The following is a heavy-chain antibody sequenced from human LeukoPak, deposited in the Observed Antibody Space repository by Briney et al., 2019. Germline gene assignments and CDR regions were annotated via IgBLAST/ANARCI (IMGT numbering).Heavy chain of an antibody. D-gene: IGHD1-1*01. J-gene: IGHJ4*02. V-gene: IGHV3-23*01. Sequence: PGGSLRLSCVASGFTFSNNAASWFRQAPGKGLEWASTVGRGSGDTYYADSVRGRFTISKDSSKNTLQMNSLSADDTAMYYCVKHSGGVYGNSDYWGQGILVTVSS. CDR1: GFTFSNNA. CDR2: VGRGSGDT. CDR3: VKHSGGVYGNSDY.